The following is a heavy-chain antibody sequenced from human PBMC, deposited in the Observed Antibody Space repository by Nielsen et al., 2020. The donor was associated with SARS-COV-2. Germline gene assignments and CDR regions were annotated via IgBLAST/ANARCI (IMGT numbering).Heavy chain of an antibody. J-gene: IGHJ6*02. D-gene: IGHD2-15*01. V-gene: IGHV3-7*01. CDR2: IKQDGSEK. Sequence: WLRQPPGKGLEWVANIKQDGSEKYYVDSVKGRFTISRDNSKNTLYLQMNSLRAEDTAVYYCARERCSGGSCYSLYYYGMDVWGQGTTVTVSS. CDR3: ARERCSGGSCYSLYYYGMDV.